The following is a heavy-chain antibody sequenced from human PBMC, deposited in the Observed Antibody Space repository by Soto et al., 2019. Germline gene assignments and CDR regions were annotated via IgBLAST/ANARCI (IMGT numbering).Heavy chain of an antibody. CDR1: GFTFSNAW. CDR2: IKSKTDGGTT. CDR3: TTFSSLHDYGDYEGNSAEYFQH. D-gene: IGHD4-17*01. Sequence: GGSLRLSCAASGFTFSNAWMSWVRQAPGKGLEWVGRIKSKTDGGTTDYAAPVKGRFTISRDDSKNTLYLQMNSLKTEDTAVYYCTTFSSLHDYGDYEGNSAEYFQHWGQGTLVTVSS. J-gene: IGHJ1*01. V-gene: IGHV3-15*01.